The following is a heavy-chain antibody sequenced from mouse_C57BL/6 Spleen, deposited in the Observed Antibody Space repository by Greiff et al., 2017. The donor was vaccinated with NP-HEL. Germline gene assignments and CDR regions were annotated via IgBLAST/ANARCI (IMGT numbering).Heavy chain of an antibody. V-gene: IGHV5-17*01. J-gene: IGHJ2*01. CDR2: ISSGSSTI. CDR1: GFTFSDYG. Sequence: EVMLVESGGGLVKPGGSLKLSCAASGFTFSDYGMHWVRQAPEKGLEWVAYISSGSSTIYYADTVKGRFTISRDNAKNTLVLQMTSLRSEDTAMYYCARGTKDFDYWGQGTTLTVSS. CDR3: ARGTKDFDY. D-gene: IGHD1-3*01.